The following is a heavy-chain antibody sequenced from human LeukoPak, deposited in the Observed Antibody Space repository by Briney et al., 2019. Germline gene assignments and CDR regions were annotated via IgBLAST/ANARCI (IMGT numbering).Heavy chain of an antibody. Sequence: VQPGRSLRVPCVASGFTFSNYRLHWVPQAPGKGLEGVAVVSYDGSNKYYADSVKGRFTISRDNSKHTLYLQMSSLRAEDTAVYYCAKDGRGPIGGGRDYWGQGTLDSVSS. CDR2: VSYDGSNK. J-gene: IGHJ4*02. V-gene: IGHV3-30*18. CDR3: AKDGRGPIGGGRDY. D-gene: IGHD1-26*01. CDR1: GFTFSNYR.